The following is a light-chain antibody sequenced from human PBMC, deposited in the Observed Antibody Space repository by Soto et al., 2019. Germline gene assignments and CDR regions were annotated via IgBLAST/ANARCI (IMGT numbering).Light chain of an antibody. J-gene: IGKJ1*01. CDR2: AAS. CDR1: QSVSSAY. CDR3: QQYGSSSTWT. V-gene: IGKV3-20*01. Sequence: EIVLTQSPGTLSLSPGERATLSCRARQSVSSAYLAWYQHKPGQPPTLLIYAASSRVTGIPDRFSGSGSGTDFTLTISRLEPEDFAVYYCQQYGSSSTWTVGQGPKVEIK.